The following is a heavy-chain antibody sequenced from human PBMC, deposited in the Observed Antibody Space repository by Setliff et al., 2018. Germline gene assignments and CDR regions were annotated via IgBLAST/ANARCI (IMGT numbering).Heavy chain of an antibody. CDR1: GYTFNDYG. J-gene: IGHJ4*02. CDR3: SRLVRFCTRTACQRLSGGEF. V-gene: IGHV1-18*01. Sequence: ASVKVSCKTSGYTFNDYGIAWVRQAPGQGLEWMGWISRHTGNTYYTPKLHGRVTLTTDTSASTAYMELRSLGSDDTAVYYCSRLVRFCTRTACQRLSGGEFWGQGTLVTVSS. D-gene: IGHD2-8*01. CDR2: ISRHTGNT.